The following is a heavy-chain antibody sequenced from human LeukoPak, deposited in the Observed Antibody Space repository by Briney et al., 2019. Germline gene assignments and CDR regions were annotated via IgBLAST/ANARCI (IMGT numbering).Heavy chain of an antibody. V-gene: IGHV3-23*01. CDR2: ISDSGGST. Sequence: GGSLRLSCAASEFTFSSYAMSWVRQAPGKGLEWVSAISDSGGSTYYADSVKGRFTVPRDNSKNTMYLQMNSLRAEDTAVYYCAKDRRACSSSCYYRFDYWGQGTLVTVSS. CDR1: EFTFSSYA. CDR3: AKDRRACSSSCYYRFDY. D-gene: IGHD2-2*01. J-gene: IGHJ4*02.